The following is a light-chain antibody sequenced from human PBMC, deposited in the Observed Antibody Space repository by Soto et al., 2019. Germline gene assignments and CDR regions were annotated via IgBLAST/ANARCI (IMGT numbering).Light chain of an antibody. CDR2: GAS. J-gene: IGKJ4*02. CDR3: QQDKIWHPIT. CDR1: QSVSSN. Sequence: EIVMTQSPVTLSVSPAERATLSCRASQSVSSNLAWYQQKPGQAPRLLVSGASTRATGIQARFSGSGFGTEFTLTISSLTSEFFAIYFWQQDKIWHPITFDGGPEVEIK. V-gene: IGKV3-15*01.